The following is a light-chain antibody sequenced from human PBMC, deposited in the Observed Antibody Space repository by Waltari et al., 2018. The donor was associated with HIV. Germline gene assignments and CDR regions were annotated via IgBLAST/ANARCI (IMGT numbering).Light chain of an antibody. CDR3: QQDNTSPPGYT. V-gene: IGKV3-20*01. Sequence: EIVVTQSPGNLSLSPGERATLSCRASQSISSTYLAWYQQKPGQAPRLLIYGASSRAAGIPDRISGSGSGTDFTLTISRLEPEDFAVYYCQQDNTSPPGYTFGQGTKLEIK. CDR1: QSISSTY. CDR2: GAS. J-gene: IGKJ2*01.